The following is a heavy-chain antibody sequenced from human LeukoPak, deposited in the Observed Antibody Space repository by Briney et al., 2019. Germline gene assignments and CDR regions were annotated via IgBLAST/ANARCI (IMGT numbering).Heavy chain of an antibody. CDR2: ISSSSSYI. D-gene: IGHD5-18*01. CDR3: ARDGISYEEFAFDI. Sequence: NPGGSLRLSCAASGFTFSSYSMNWVRQAPGKGLEWVSSISSSSSYIYYADSVKGRFTISRDNAKNSLYLQMNSLRAEDTAVYYCARDGISYEEFAFDIWGQGTMVTVSS. CDR1: GFTFSSYS. V-gene: IGHV3-21*01. J-gene: IGHJ3*02.